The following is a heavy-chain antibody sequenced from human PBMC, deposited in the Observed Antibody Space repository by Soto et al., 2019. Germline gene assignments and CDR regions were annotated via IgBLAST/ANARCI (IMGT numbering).Heavy chain of an antibody. Sequence: GGSLRLSCAASGFTFSSYSMNWVRQAPGKGLEWVSYISSSSSTIYYADSVKGRFTISRDNAKNSLYLQMNSLRAEDTAVYYCAIVGATISGTGFDYWGQGTLVTVSS. V-gene: IGHV3-48*01. CDR2: ISSSSSTI. CDR3: AIVGATISGTGFDY. J-gene: IGHJ4*02. CDR1: GFTFSSYS. D-gene: IGHD5-12*01.